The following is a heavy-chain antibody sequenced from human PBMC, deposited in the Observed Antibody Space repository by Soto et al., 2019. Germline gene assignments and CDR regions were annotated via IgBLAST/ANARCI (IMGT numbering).Heavy chain of an antibody. CDR3: AIRRQGLGYCSSTSCYGLDY. D-gene: IGHD2-2*01. CDR1: GGTFSSYT. V-gene: IGHV1-69*02. J-gene: IGHJ4*02. CDR2: IIPILGIA. Sequence: QVQLVQSGAEVKKPGSSVKVSCKASGGTFSSYTISWVRQAPGQGFEWMGRIIPILGIANYAQKFHGRVTITADESTSTAYMELSSLRSEDTAVYYCAIRRQGLGYCSSTSCYGLDYWGQGTLVTVSS.